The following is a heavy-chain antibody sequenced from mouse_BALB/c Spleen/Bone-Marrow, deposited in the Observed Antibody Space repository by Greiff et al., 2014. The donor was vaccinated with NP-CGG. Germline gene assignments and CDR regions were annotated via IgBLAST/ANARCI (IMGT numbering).Heavy chain of an antibody. V-gene: IGHV2-9*02. CDR1: GFSLTSSG. D-gene: IGHD2-2*01. CDR3: ARYGYFYAMDY. J-gene: IGHJ4*01. CDR2: IWAGGST. Sequence: VQVVESGPGLVAPSQSLSITCTVSGFSLTSSGVHWVRQPPGKGLEWLGVIWAGGSTNYNSALMSRLSISKDNSKSQVFLKMNSLQTDDTAMYYCARYGYFYAMDYWGQGTSVTVTS.